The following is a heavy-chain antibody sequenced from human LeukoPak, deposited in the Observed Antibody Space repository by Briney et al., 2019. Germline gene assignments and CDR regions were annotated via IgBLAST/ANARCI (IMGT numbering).Heavy chain of an antibody. V-gene: IGHV5-51*01. CDR3: ARTVTTDAFDI. D-gene: IGHD4-17*01. Sequence: GESLKISCKASQYIFANYWIGWVRQMPGKGLEWMGIIYPGDSDTRYSPSFQGQVTISADKSISTAYLQWSSLKASDTAMYYCARTVTTDAFDIWGQGTMVTVSS. CDR2: IYPGDSDT. CDR1: QYIFANYW. J-gene: IGHJ3*02.